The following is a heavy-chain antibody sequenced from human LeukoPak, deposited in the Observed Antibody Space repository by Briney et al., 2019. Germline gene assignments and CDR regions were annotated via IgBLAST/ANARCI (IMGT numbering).Heavy chain of an antibody. CDR2: IYYTGST. J-gene: IGHJ4*02. D-gene: IGHD1-26*01. Sequence: SETXSLXXTXXXXXXXXNXYXXGWIRQPPGKGLEWIGSIYYTGSTNYNPSLKSRVTISADTSKNQLSLKLTSVTAADTAVYYCARRGDYWGQGTLVTVSS. CDR3: ARRGDY. V-gene: IGHV4-39*01. CDR1: XXXXXXNXYX.